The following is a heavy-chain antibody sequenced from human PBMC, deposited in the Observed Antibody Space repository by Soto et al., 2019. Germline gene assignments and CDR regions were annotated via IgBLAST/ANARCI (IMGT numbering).Heavy chain of an antibody. CDR2: IYSGGNS. J-gene: IGHJ4*02. V-gene: IGHV3-53*01. Sequence: EVQLVESGGGLIQPGGSLRLSCAASGFAVSSNSFTWVRQAPGKGLQWVSVIYSGGNSYYADSVKGRFSISRDNSKNTLYLQMNSLRAEDTAVYYCARQPTAVAGRPLHNWGQGTLVTVSS. CDR1: GFAVSSNS. D-gene: IGHD6-19*01. CDR3: ARQPTAVAGRPLHN.